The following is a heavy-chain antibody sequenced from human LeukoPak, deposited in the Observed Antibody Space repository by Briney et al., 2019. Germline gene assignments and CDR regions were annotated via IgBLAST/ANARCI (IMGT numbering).Heavy chain of an antibody. D-gene: IGHD2-8*01. V-gene: IGHV1-69*13. J-gene: IGHJ6*02. CDR2: IIPIFGTA. CDR1: GYTFTSYG. CDR3: ASGRGYCTNGVCYIVYYYYYGMDV. Sequence: ASVKVSCKASGYTFTSYGISWVRQAPGQGLEWMGGIIPIFGTANYAQKFQGRVTITADESTSTAYMELSSLRSEDTAVYYCASGRGYCTNGVCYIVYYYYYGMDVWGQGTTVTVSS.